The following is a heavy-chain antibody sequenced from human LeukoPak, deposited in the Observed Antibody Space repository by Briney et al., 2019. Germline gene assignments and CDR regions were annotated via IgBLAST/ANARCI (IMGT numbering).Heavy chain of an antibody. CDR1: GFTFSSYG. Sequence: PGGSLRLSCAASGFTFSSYGMNWVRQAPGKGLEWVSSISSSSSYIYYADSVKGRFTISRDNAKNSLYLQMNSLRAEDTAVYYCARESWTVAGSFDYWGKGTLVTVSS. V-gene: IGHV3-21*01. CDR2: ISSSSSYI. D-gene: IGHD6-19*01. J-gene: IGHJ4*02. CDR3: ARESWTVAGSFDY.